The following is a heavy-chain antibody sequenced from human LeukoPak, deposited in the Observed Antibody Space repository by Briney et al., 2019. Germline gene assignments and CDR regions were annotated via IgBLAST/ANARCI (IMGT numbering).Heavy chain of an antibody. D-gene: IGHD1-26*01. Sequence: GGSLRLSCAASGLTFSSHWMHWVRQAPGKGLVWVSRINSDGSSTSYADSVEGRFTISRDNAKNTLYLQMNSLRAGDTAVYYCAKGGSYPIDYWGQGALVTVSS. CDR2: INSDGSST. J-gene: IGHJ4*02. CDR3: AKGGSYPIDY. CDR1: GLTFSSHW. V-gene: IGHV3-74*01.